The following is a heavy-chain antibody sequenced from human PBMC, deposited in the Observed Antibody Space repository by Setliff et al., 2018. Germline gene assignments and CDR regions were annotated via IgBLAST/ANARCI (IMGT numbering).Heavy chain of an antibody. J-gene: IGHJ1*01. CDR1: GGSISSGSYY. Sequence: TLSLTCTVSGGSISSGSYYWSWIRQPAGKGLEWIGHIYTSGSTNYNPSLKSRVTISVDTSKNQFSLKLSSVTAADTAVYYCARGSEQLEAFQHWGRGTLVTVSS. V-gene: IGHV4-61*09. CDR3: ARGSEQLEAFQH. CDR2: IYTSGST. D-gene: IGHD6-6*01.